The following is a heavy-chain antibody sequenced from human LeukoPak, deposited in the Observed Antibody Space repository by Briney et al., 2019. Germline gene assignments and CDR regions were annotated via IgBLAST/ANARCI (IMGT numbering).Heavy chain of an antibody. CDR1: GFTFSSYA. CDR3: ARHYFDY. J-gene: IGHJ4*02. CDR2: IRSSGGST. V-gene: IGHV3-23*01. Sequence: GGSLRLSCAASGFTFSSYAMSWVRQAPGKGLEWVSSIRSSGGSTFYADSVKGRFTISRDNSKNTLYLQMNSLRAEDTAVYYCARHYFDYWGQGTLVTVSS.